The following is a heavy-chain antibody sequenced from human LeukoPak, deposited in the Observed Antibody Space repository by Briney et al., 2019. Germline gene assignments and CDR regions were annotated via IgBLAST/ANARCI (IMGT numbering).Heavy chain of an antibody. J-gene: IGHJ5*02. V-gene: IGHV1-46*01. D-gene: IGHD1-26*01. CDR3: ARDNSVGDNAWWFDP. Sequence: GESLKISCKGSGYSFTSYGISWVRQAPGQGLGWMGLINPTGGSTGYAQKFQGRVTMTRDMSTSTDYMELSSLRSEDTAIYYCARDNSVGDNAWWFDPWGQGTLVTVSS. CDR1: GYSFTSYG. CDR2: INPTGGST.